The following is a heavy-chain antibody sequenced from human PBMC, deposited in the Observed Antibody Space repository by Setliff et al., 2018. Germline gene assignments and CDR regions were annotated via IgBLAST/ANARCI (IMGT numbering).Heavy chain of an antibody. CDR2: ISGSGGST. D-gene: IGHD3-10*01. CDR3: AKNGFGVVALGVNNWFDP. Sequence: PGGSLRLSCAASGFTFSSYAMSWVRQAPGKGLEWVSAISGSGGSTYYADSVKGRFTISRDNSKNTLYLQTNSLRAEDTAVYYCAKNGFGVVALGVNNWFDPWGQGTLVTVSS. V-gene: IGHV3-23*01. CDR1: GFTFSSYA. J-gene: IGHJ5*02.